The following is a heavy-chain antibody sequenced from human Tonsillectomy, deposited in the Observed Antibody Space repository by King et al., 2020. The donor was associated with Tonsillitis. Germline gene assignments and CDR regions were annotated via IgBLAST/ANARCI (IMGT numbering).Heavy chain of an antibody. CDR2: TYYRSKWYN. J-gene: IGHJ6*02. CDR1: GDSVSSNSAA. CDR3: ARDYARCSSTSCYVDGMDV. D-gene: IGHD2-2*01. Sequence: VQLQQSGPGLVKPSQTLSLTCALSGDSVSSNSAAWNWIRQSPSRGLEWLGRTYYRSKWYNDYAVSVKSRITINPDTSKNQFSLQLNSVTPEDTAVYYCARDYARCSSTSCYVDGMDVWGQGTTVTVSS. V-gene: IGHV6-1*01.